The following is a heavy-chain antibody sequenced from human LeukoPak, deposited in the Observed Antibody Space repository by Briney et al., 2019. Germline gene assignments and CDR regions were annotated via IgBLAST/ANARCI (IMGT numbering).Heavy chain of an antibody. Sequence: GGSLRLSCAASGFTFSSYSMNWVRQAPGKGLEWVAFIRYDGSDKAYADSVKGRFTISRDNSENTLYLQINSLRVEDTAVYYCAKDTPTTGYHLDSWGQGTLVTVSS. V-gene: IGHV3-30*02. CDR3: AKDTPTTGYHLDS. CDR2: IRYDGSDK. J-gene: IGHJ4*02. CDR1: GFTFSSYS. D-gene: IGHD1-1*01.